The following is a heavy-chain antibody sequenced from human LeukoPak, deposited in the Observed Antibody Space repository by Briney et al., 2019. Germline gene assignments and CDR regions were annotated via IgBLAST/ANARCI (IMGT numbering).Heavy chain of an antibody. CDR3: ARHLYSSRPNWFDP. D-gene: IGHD6-13*01. CDR2: IYYSGST. V-gene: IGHV4-39*01. J-gene: IGHJ5*02. Sequence: PSETLSLTCTVSGGSISSSSYYWGWIRQPPGKGLEWIGSIYYSGSTYYNPSLKSRVTISVDTSKNQFSLKLSSVTAADTAVYYCARHLYSSRPNWFDPWGQGTLVTVSS. CDR1: GGSISSSSYY.